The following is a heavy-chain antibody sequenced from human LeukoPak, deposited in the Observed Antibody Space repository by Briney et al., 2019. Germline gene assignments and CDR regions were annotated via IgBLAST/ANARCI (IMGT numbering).Heavy chain of an antibody. CDR1: GYSISSGYH. J-gene: IGHJ3*02. CDR3: AKSNGYGLVDI. Sequence: PSETLFLTCTVSGYSISSGYHWGWIRQPPGKGLEWIGSIYHSGNTYYNPSLKSRVTISLDTSKSQFSLKLTSVTAADTAVYYCAKSNGYGLVDIWGQGTMVTVSS. D-gene: IGHD3-10*01. V-gene: IGHV4-38-2*02. CDR2: IYHSGNT.